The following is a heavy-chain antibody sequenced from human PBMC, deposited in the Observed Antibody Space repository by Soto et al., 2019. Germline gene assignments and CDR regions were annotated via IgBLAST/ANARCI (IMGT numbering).Heavy chain of an antibody. Sequence: ASVKVSCKASGYNCTSYDINWVRQATGQGLEWVGWVNPNSGNTGYAQKFQGRVTMTKNTSMSTAYMELSSLGPEDTAVYYCAREGYSSSSGPRGNWFDPWGQGTLVTVSS. CDR3: AREGYSSSSGPRGNWFDP. CDR2: VNPNSGNT. J-gene: IGHJ5*02. D-gene: IGHD6-6*01. V-gene: IGHV1-8*01. CDR1: GYNCTSYD.